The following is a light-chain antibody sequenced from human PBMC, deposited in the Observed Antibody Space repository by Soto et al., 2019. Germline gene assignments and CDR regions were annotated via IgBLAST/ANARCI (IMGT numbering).Light chain of an antibody. CDR2: EGS. J-gene: IGLJ2*01. CDR1: SSDVGSYNL. CDR3: CSCAGSSTHVV. V-gene: IGLV2-23*01. Sequence: QSVLTQPASVSGSPGQSITISCTGTSSDVGSYNLVSWYQQHPGKAPKLMIYEGSKRPSGVSNRFSGSKSGNTASLTISGLQAEDEADYYCCSCAGSSTHVVFGGGTKVTGL.